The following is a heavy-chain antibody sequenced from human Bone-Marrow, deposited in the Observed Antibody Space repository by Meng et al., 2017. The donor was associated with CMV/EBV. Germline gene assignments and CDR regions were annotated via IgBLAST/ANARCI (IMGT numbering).Heavy chain of an antibody. Sequence: SVKVSCKASGGTFSSYAISWVRQAPGQGREWMGGIIPIFGTANYAQKFQGRVTITTAESTSTAYMELSSLRSEDTAVYYCAREDSGYDLDYWGQGTLGTVSS. J-gene: IGHJ4*02. D-gene: IGHD5-12*01. CDR1: GGTFSSYA. CDR3: AREDSGYDLDY. V-gene: IGHV1-69*05. CDR2: IIPIFGTA.